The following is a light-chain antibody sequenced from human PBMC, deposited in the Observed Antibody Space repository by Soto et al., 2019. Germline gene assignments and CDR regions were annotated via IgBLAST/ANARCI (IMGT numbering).Light chain of an antibody. Sequence: EIVLTQSPGTLSLSPGDRATLSCRASQSITSSQLAWYQQRPGQAPRLLTYCASSSATGVPDRFSGSGSGTAFTLTISRLESEDFAVYYCQQYGNAPLTFGGGTKVEI. CDR2: CAS. V-gene: IGKV3-20*01. CDR3: QQYGNAPLT. CDR1: QSITSSQ. J-gene: IGKJ4*01.